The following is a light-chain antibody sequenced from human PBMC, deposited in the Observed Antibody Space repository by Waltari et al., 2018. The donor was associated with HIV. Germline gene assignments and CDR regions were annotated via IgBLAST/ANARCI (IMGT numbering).Light chain of an antibody. J-gene: IGKJ1*01. V-gene: IGKV1-6*01. CDR1: QGVKSD. Sequence: AIQMTQSPSSLSASVGDKVTITCRASQGVKSDLGWYQQRPRKAPNLLIYAVSSLQTGVPSRFSGSGSGTTFTLTISSVQPEDFATYYCLQDYNYPPTFGQGTKV. CDR3: LQDYNYPPT. CDR2: AVS.